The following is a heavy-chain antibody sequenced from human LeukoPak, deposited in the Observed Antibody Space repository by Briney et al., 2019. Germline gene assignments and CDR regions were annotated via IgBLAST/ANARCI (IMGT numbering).Heavy chain of an antibody. D-gene: IGHD3-10*01. V-gene: IGHV1-18*01. CDR3: ARSVYGSGSY. CDR2: ISAYNGNT. CDR1: VYTLTDLS. J-gene: IGHJ4*02. Sequence: GASVKVSCKVSVYTLTDLSIHWVRQAPGQGLEWMEWISAYNGNTNYARKLQGRVTMTTDTSTSTAYMELRSLRSDDTAVYYCARSVYGSGSYWGQGTLVSVSS.